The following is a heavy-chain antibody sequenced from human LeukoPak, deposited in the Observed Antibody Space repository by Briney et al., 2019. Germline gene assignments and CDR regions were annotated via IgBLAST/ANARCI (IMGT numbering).Heavy chain of an antibody. Sequence: GGSLSLSCPASGFTFSSYEMNWVRQAPGKGLEWVSYISSSGSTIYYADSVKGRFTIPRDNAKNSLYLQMNSLRAEDTAVYHCAIRYCSGGSCYADYWGQGTLVTVSS. CDR2: ISSSGSTI. CDR1: GFTFSSYE. J-gene: IGHJ4*02. V-gene: IGHV3-48*03. D-gene: IGHD2-15*01. CDR3: AIRYCSGGSCYADY.